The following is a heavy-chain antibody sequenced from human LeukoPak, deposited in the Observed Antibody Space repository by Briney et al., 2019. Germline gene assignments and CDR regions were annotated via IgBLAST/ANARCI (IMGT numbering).Heavy chain of an antibody. CDR2: ISSSGSTI. D-gene: IGHD3-9*01. J-gene: IGHJ4*02. CDR1: GFTFSSYE. Sequence: QPGGSLRLSCAASGFTFSSYEMNWVRQAPGRGLEWVSYISSSGSTIYYADSVKGRFTISRDNAKNSLYLQMNSLRADDTAVYYCARGQSRYFDWYLGFFDYWGQGTLVTVSS. V-gene: IGHV3-48*03. CDR3: ARGQSRYFDWYLGFFDY.